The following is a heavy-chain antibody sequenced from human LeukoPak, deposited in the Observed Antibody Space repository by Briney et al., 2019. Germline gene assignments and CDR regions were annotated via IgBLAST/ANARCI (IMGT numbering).Heavy chain of an antibody. J-gene: IGHJ4*02. V-gene: IGHV3-48*04. CDR3: ARGRDLFDS. CDR2: ISSSSATI. CDR1: GFTFNTYS. Sequence: GGSLRLSCVASGFTFNTYSMNWFRQAPGKGLEWISYISSSSATIYYADSVKGRFTISRDYAKNSLYLQMNSLRAEDTAVYCCARGRDLFDSWGQGTLVIVPS.